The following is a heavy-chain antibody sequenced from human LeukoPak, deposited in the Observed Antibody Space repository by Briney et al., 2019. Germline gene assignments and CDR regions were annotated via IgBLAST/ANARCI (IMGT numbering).Heavy chain of an antibody. CDR2: ISTSSSYI. CDR1: GFTFSSYS. J-gene: IGHJ4*02. CDR3: ARVSGTFGELY. V-gene: IGHV3-21*01. D-gene: IGHD3-10*01. Sequence: PGGSLRLSCAASGFTFSSYSMNWVHQAPGKGLEWVSSISTSSSYIYYADSVKGRFTISRDNAKNSLHLQMNSLRAEDTAVYYCARVSGTFGELYWGQGTLVTVSS.